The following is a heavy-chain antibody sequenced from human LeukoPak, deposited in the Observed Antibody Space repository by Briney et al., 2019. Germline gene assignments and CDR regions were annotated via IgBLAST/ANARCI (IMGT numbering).Heavy chain of an antibody. CDR3: ARAYSGSLEFDY. Sequence: SVKVSCKASGGTFSSYAISWVRQAPGQGLEWMGRIIPIFGIANYAQKFQGRVTITADKSTSAAYMELSSLRSEDTAVYYCARAYSGSLEFDYWGQGTLVTVSS. J-gene: IGHJ4*02. V-gene: IGHV1-69*04. D-gene: IGHD1-26*01. CDR2: IIPIFGIA. CDR1: GGTFSSYA.